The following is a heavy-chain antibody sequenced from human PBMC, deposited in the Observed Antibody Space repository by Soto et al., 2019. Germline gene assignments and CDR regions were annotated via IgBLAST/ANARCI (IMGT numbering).Heavy chain of an antibody. V-gene: IGHV1-3*01. CDR3: ARDYPIVVVPAAKRNWFDP. J-gene: IGHJ5*02. CDR1: GYTFTSYA. Sequence: GASVKVSCKASGYTFTSYAMHWVRQAPGQRLEWMGWINAGNGNTKYSQKFQGRVTITRDTSASTAYMELSSLRSEDTAVYYCARDYPIVVVPAAKRNWFDPWGQGTLVTVSS. CDR2: INAGNGNT. D-gene: IGHD2-2*01.